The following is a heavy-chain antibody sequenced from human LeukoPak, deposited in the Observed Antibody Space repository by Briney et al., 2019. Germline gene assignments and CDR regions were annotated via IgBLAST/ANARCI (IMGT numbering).Heavy chain of an antibody. CDR1: GFTYSDYG. Sequence: GGSLRLSCAASGFTYSDYGMHWVRQAPGKGLEWVAVIWYDGTDKYYTDSVKGRFTISRDNSKKTLYLEMNTLRAEDTAVYYCARALHSGRWYGMDVWGQGTTVTVSS. CDR2: IWYDGTDK. D-gene: IGHD6-13*01. J-gene: IGHJ6*02. CDR3: ARALHSGRWYGMDV. V-gene: IGHV3-33*01.